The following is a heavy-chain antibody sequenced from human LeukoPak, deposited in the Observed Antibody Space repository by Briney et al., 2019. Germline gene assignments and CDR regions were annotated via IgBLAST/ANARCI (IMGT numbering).Heavy chain of an antibody. CDR3: AKDIGPEAAAGTFDY. Sequence: GGSLRLSCAASGFTFSSSRMNWVRQAPGKGLEWVSNISRGRSTIYYADSVKGRFSTSRDNAKNSLYLQMNSLRAEDTAVYYCAKDIGPEAAAGTFDYWGQGTLVTVSS. V-gene: IGHV3-48*04. J-gene: IGHJ4*02. CDR2: ISRGRSTI. D-gene: IGHD6-13*01. CDR1: GFTFSSSR.